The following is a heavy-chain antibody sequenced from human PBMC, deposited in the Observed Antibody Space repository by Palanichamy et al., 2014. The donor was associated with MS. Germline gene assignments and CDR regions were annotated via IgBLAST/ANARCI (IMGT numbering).Heavy chain of an antibody. CDR3: TPYYDFSY. CDR2: IRSKANSYAT. D-gene: IGHD3-3*01. J-gene: IGHJ4*02. Sequence: EVQLVESGGGLVQPGGSLKLSCAASGFTFSGSAMHWVRQASGKGLEWVGRIRSKANSYATAYAASVKGRFTISRDDSMNTAYLQMNSLKTEDTAVYYCTPYYDFSYWGQGTLVTVSS. V-gene: IGHV3-73*02. CDR1: GFTFSGSA.